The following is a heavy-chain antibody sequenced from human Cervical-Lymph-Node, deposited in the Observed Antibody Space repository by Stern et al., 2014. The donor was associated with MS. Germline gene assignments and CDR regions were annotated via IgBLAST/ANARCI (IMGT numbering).Heavy chain of an antibody. CDR3: ARDAWPAASGPLIDY. V-gene: IGHV3-74*03. Sequence: EVQLVESGGGLVQPGGSLRLSCAASGFTFSSHWMHWVRQAPGKGLGWVSRIHGDGSSTKYADSVKGRFTISRDNAKSTLYLQMNSLRAEDSAVYYCARDAWPAASGPLIDYWGRGTLVTVSS. D-gene: IGHD6-13*01. CDR1: GFTFSSHW. J-gene: IGHJ4*02. CDR2: IHGDGSST.